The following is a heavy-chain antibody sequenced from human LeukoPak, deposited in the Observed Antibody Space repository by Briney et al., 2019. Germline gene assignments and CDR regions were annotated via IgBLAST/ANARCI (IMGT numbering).Heavy chain of an antibody. V-gene: IGHV4-30-4*01. CDR3: ARVGGDYDDY. J-gene: IGHJ4*02. CDR2: IYYSGGT. CDR1: GGSISSGDYY. D-gene: IGHD3-16*01. Sequence: SQTLSLTCTVSGGSISSGDYYWSWIRQPPGKGLEWIGYIYYSGGTYYNPSLKSRVTISVDTSKNQFSLKLSSVTAADTAVYYCARVGGDYDDYWAREPWSPSPQ.